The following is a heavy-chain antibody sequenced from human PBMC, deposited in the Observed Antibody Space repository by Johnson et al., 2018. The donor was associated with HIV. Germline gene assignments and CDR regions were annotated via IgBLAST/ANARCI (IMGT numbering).Heavy chain of an antibody. Sequence: QVQLVESGGGVVQPGGSLRLSCAASGFTFSSYGMHWVRQAPGKGLEWMAFIRSDGSNKYHADSVKGRFTISRDNSKNTVYLQMNSLRVEDTSVYYCAKDLGANKDDGWAISGDDAFDIWGQGTMVTVSS. CDR1: GFTFSSYG. V-gene: IGHV3-30*02. D-gene: IGHD1-26*01. CDR3: AKDLGANKDDGWAISGDDAFDI. J-gene: IGHJ3*02. CDR2: IRSDGSNK.